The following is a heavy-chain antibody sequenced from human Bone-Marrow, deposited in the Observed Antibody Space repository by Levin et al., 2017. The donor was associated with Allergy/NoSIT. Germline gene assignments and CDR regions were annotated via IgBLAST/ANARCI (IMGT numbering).Heavy chain of an antibody. CDR3: ARVPDYYYYGMDV. J-gene: IGHJ6*02. V-gene: IGHV2-70*01. Sequence: SGPTLVKPTQTLTLTCTFSGFSLDTSGTCVTWIRQAPGKALEWLALIDWEDDKYYNTSLKTRLTISKDTSKNQVVLTMTNMDPVDTATYYCARVPDYYYYGMDVWGQGTTVTVSS. CDR1: GFSLDTSGTC. CDR2: IDWEDDK.